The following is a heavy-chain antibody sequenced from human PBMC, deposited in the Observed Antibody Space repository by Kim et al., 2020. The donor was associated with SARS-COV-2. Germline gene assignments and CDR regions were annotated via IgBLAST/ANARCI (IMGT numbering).Heavy chain of an antibody. Sequence: SETLSLTCAVYGGSFSDYYWSWIRQPPGKGLEWIGEINHSGSTNYNPSLKSRVTISVDTSKNQFSLKLSSVTAADTAVYYCARGGKVTPRECWFDPWGQGTLVTVSS. CDR3: ARGGKVTPRECWFDP. CDR2: INHSGST. CDR1: GGSFSDYY. J-gene: IGHJ5*02. D-gene: IGHD2-21*02. V-gene: IGHV4-34*01.